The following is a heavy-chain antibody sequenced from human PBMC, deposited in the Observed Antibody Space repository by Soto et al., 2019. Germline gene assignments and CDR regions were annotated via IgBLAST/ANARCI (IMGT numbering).Heavy chain of an antibody. CDR2: IPYDGGNR. J-gene: IGHJ6*02. D-gene: IGHD4-17*01. V-gene: IGHV3-30-3*01. CDR3: AREYLDYGPGG. Sequence: VGSLRLSCADSGFSFGRYAMRWVRQAPGKGLEWVASIPYDGGNRKYADSVKGRFTISRDNAKDMLYLHMSSLGPDDTSVYYCAREYLDYGPGGWGQGTSVTVS. CDR1: GFSFGRYA.